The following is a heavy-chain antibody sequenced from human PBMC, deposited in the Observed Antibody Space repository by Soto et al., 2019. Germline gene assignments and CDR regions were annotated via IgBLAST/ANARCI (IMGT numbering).Heavy chain of an antibody. J-gene: IGHJ6*03. V-gene: IGHV1-3*01. CDR3: ARQSGTTKRNYYYYMDV. D-gene: IGHD1-7*01. CDR2: INAGNGNT. Sequence: GASVKVSCKASGYTFTSYAMHWVRQAPGQRLEWMGWINAGNGNTKYSQKFQGRVTITRDTSASTAYMELSSLRSEDTAVYYCARQSGTTKRNYYYYMDVWGKGTTVTVSS. CDR1: GYTFTSYA.